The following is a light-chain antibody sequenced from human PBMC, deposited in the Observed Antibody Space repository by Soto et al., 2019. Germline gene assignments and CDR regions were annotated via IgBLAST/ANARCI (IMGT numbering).Light chain of an antibody. Sequence: QSVLTQPPSVSGAPGQRVTISCTGSSSNIGAGYDVHWYQQLPGTAPHLLIYGNSNRPSGVPDRFSGSKSGTSASLAITGLQVEDEADYYCQSYDSSLSGYVFGTGTKVTVL. CDR2: GNS. J-gene: IGLJ1*01. CDR1: SSNIGAGYD. V-gene: IGLV1-40*01. CDR3: QSYDSSLSGYV.